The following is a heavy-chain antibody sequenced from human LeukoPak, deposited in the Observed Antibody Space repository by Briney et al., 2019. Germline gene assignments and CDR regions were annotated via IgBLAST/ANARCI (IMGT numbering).Heavy chain of an antibody. J-gene: IGHJ4*02. CDR1: GYTFTSYY. V-gene: IGHV1-46*01. Sequence: ASVKVSCKASGYTFTSYYMHWVRRAPGQGLEWMGIINPSGGSTSYAQKFQGRVTMTRDTSTSTVYMELSSLRSEDTAVYYCARDFWSSGYYSYFDYWGQGTLVTVSS. CDR3: ARDFWSSGYYSYFDY. CDR2: INPSGGST. D-gene: IGHD3-22*01.